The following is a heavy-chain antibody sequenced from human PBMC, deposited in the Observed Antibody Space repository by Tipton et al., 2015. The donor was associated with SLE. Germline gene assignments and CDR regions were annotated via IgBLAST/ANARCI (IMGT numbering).Heavy chain of an antibody. J-gene: IGHJ4*02. Sequence: TLSLTCTVSGGSISTYYWSWIRQPAGKGLEWIGRIYSSGSTNYNPSLKSRVTMSVDTSKNQFSLRLTSVTAADTAVYYCARQGQLGRYFDYWGQGTLVTVSS. D-gene: IGHD6-13*01. CDR3: ARQGQLGRYFDY. CDR1: GGSISTYY. V-gene: IGHV4-4*07. CDR2: IYSSGST.